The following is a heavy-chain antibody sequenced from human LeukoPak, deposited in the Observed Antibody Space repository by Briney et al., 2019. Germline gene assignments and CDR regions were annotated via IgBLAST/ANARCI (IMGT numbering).Heavy chain of an antibody. Sequence: PGGSLRLSCAASLFTFSQYEMNWVRQAPGKGLEWVSCINSDGITTHYADSVEGRFTISRDNAKNSLYLQMNSLRAEDTAVYYCARLVVPDYYYYYGMDVWGQGTTVTVSS. J-gene: IGHJ6*02. D-gene: IGHD2-2*01. V-gene: IGHV3-48*03. CDR1: LFTFSQYE. CDR2: INSDGITT. CDR3: ARLVVPDYYYYYGMDV.